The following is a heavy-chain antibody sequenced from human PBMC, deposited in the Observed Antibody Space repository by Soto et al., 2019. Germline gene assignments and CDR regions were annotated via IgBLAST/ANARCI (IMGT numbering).Heavy chain of an antibody. CDR3: ARGITGTHSFDY. D-gene: IGHD1-20*01. J-gene: IGHJ4*02. V-gene: IGHV1-69*13. Sequence: SVKVSCKASGGTFSSYAISWVRQAPGQGLEWMGGVIPIFGTANYAQKFQGRVTITADESTSTAYMELSSLRSEDTAVYYCARGITGTHSFDYWGQGTLVTVSS. CDR1: GGTFSSYA. CDR2: VIPIFGTA.